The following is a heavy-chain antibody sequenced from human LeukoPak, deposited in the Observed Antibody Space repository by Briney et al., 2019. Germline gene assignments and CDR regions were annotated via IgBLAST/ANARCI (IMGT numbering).Heavy chain of an antibody. CDR1: GFTFSSYG. V-gene: IGHV3-21*01. Sequence: GGSLRLSCAASGFTFSSYGMNWVRQAPGKGLEWVSSISSSSSYIYYADSVKGRFTISRDNAKNSLYLQMNSLRAEDTAVYYCARDAPSWVYGMDVWGQGTTVTVSS. J-gene: IGHJ6*02. D-gene: IGHD6-13*01. CDR2: ISSSSSYI. CDR3: ARDAPSWVYGMDV.